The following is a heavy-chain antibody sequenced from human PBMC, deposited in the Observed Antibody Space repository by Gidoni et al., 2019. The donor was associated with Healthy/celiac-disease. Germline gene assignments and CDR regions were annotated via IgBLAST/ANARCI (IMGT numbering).Heavy chain of an antibody. D-gene: IGHD4-4*01. Sequence: QVQLQESGPGLVKPSETLSLTCTVSGGSISSYYWSWIRQPPGKGLEWIGYIYYSGSTNYNPSLKSRVTISVDTSKNQYSLKLSSVTAADTAVYYCARDSDYSNSPLRYWYFDLWGRGTLVTVSS. CDR3: ARDSDYSNSPLRYWYFDL. CDR2: IYYSGST. V-gene: IGHV4-59*01. J-gene: IGHJ2*01. CDR1: GGSISSYY.